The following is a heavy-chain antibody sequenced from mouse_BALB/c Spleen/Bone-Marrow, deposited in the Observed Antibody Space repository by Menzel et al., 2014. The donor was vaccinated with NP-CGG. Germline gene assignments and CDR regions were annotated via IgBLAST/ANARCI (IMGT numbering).Heavy chain of an antibody. CDR2: INPGSGGT. D-gene: IGHD2-2*01. CDR3: ARGGHGSY. J-gene: IGHJ2*01. CDR1: GYAFTNYL. Sequence: VQLQQSGAELGRPGTSVQGSCKASGYAFTNYLIEWVKQRPGYGLEWIGVINPGSGGTNYNEKFKGKATLTADNSSNTAYMHLSSLTSDDSAVYFCARGGHGSYWGQGTTLTVSS. V-gene: IGHV1-54*03.